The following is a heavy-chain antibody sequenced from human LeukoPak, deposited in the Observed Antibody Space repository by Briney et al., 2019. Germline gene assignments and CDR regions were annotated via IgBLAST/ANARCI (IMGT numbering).Heavy chain of an antibody. CDR1: GGSISSYY. CDR2: IYCSGST. Sequence: KTSETLSLTCTVSGGSISSYYWSWIRQPPGKGLEWIGYIYCSGSTNYNPSLKSRVTISVDTSKNQFSLKLSSVTAADTAVYYCARSKSMIVDYWGQGTLVTVSS. D-gene: IGHD3-22*01. V-gene: IGHV4-59*08. J-gene: IGHJ4*02. CDR3: ARSKSMIVDY.